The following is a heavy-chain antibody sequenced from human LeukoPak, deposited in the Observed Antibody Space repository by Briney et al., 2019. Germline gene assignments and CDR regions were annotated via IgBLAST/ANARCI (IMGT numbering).Heavy chain of an antibody. V-gene: IGHV4-30-4*01. Sequence: PSETLSLTCTVSGGSISSGDYYWSWIRQPPGKGLEWIAYMYYSGSTHYNPSLKSRVTMSADMSKNQLSLKLSSVTAADTAVYYCARPYYYDSRIDPWGQGILVTVSS. CDR3: ARPYYYDSRIDP. CDR2: MYYSGST. J-gene: IGHJ5*02. CDR1: GGSISSGDYY. D-gene: IGHD3-22*01.